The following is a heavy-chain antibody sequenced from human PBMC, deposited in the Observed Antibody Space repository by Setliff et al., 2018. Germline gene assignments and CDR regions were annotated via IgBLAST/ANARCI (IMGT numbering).Heavy chain of an antibody. Sequence: ASVKVSCKASGYTFTSYAMHWVRQAPGQRLEWMGWINAGNGNTKYSQKFQGRVTITRDTSASTAYMELSSLRSEDTAVYYCARDGFEIVVVPAAIYYYYMDVWGKGTTVTSP. CDR3: ARDGFEIVVVPAAIYYYYMDV. CDR2: INAGNGNT. V-gene: IGHV1-3*01. CDR1: GYTFTSYA. J-gene: IGHJ6*03. D-gene: IGHD2-2*01.